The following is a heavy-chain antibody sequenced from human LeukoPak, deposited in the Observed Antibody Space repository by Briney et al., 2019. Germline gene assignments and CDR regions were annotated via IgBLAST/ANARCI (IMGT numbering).Heavy chain of an antibody. J-gene: IGHJ3*02. Sequence: PSETLPLTCTVSGGSISSYYWSWIRQPPGKGLEWIGYIYYSGSTNYNPSLKSRVTISVDTSKNQFSLKLSSVTAADTAVYYCARHGVGADDAFYIWGQGTMVTVSS. D-gene: IGHD1-26*01. CDR2: IYYSGST. CDR1: GGSISSYY. V-gene: IGHV4-59*08. CDR3: ARHGVGADDAFYI.